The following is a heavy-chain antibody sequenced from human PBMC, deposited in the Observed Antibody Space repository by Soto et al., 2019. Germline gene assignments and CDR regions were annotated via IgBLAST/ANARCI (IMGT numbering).Heavy chain of an antibody. CDR1: GFTLSSFA. D-gene: IGHD3-16*01. CDR2: IGATSSSGSNF. CDR3: ARGGKVPYYYGMDV. J-gene: IGHJ6*02. V-gene: IGHV3-48*03. Sequence: EVQLEESGGGLVQPGGSLRLSCAASGFTLSSFALNWVRQAPGKGLEWVSYIGATSSSGSNFYYAASVKGRFTISRDSANNSLFLQMNSLRDEDTAIYYCARGGKVPYYYGMDVWGQGTTVTVSS.